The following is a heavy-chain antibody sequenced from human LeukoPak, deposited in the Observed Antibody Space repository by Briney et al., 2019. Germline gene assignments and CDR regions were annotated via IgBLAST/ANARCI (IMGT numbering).Heavy chain of an antibody. J-gene: IGHJ3*02. V-gene: IGHV4-59*01. CDR2: IYYSGST. CDR3: ARSPSILRYFDWLLFHDGAFDI. Sequence: SETLSLTCTVSGGSISSYYWSWIRQPPGKGLEWIGYIYYSGSTNYNPSLKSRVTISVDTSKNQFSLKLSSVTAADTAAYYCARSPSILRYFDWLLFHDGAFDIWGQGTMVTVSS. CDR1: GGSISSYY. D-gene: IGHD3-9*01.